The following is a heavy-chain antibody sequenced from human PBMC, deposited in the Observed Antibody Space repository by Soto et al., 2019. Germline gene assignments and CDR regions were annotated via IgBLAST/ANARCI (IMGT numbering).Heavy chain of an antibody. V-gene: IGHV4-30-4*08. D-gene: IGHD2-2*01. J-gene: IGHJ4*01. CDR3: ARSRMGHASPTDF. CDR2: IYYDGNT. Sequence: SETLSLTCSVSGESIRSSAFYWGWVRQLPGKTLEWLGFIYYDGNTYYNPSLKSRLRISSDTSNNQVSLTLSSATATDTATYYCARSRMGHASPTDFWGHGILVTSPQ. CDR1: GESIRSSAFY.